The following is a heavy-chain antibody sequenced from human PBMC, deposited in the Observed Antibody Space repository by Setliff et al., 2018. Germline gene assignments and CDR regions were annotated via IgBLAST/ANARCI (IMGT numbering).Heavy chain of an antibody. D-gene: IGHD2-2*01. CDR2: SHYTGSP. J-gene: IGHJ6*03. CDR1: GGSITGHY. V-gene: IGHV4-59*11. Sequence: SETLSLTCSVSGGSITGHYWSWIRQTPGKGLEWIGYSHYTGSPNYKNPSLASRATIAVDSATNQVSLRLSSVTAADTAVYYCARWMEYYQRDNRGEGGMDVWGKGTTVTVSS. CDR3: ARWMEYYQRDNRGEGGMDV.